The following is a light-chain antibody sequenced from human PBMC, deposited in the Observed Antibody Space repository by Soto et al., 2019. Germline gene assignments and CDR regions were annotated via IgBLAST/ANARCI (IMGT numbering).Light chain of an antibody. CDR3: PSYDSSLGRL. Sequence: QSVLTQPPSVSGAPGQRVTISCTGSSSNIGAGYDVHWYQQLPGTAPKLLIYGNNNRPSGVPDRFSGSKSGTSASLAITGFQAEEAAVFYCPSYDSSLGRLFGGGTKLTVL. CDR1: SSNIGAGYD. CDR2: GNN. J-gene: IGLJ2*01. V-gene: IGLV1-40*01.